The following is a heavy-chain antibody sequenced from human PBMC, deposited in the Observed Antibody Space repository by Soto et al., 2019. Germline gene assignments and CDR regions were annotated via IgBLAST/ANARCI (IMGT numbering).Heavy chain of an antibody. CDR1: GFTFSSYW. V-gene: IGHV3-74*01. Sequence: EVQLVESGGGLVQPGGSLRLSCAASGFTFSSYWIHWVRQAPGEGLVWVSRIKGDEITTNYADSVKGRFTISRDNAKNTVFLQMNSLRDEDTAVYYCARGAFGAYYLDSWGQGTLVTVSS. CDR2: IKGDEITT. CDR3: ARGAFGAYYLDS. D-gene: IGHD3-3*01. J-gene: IGHJ4*02.